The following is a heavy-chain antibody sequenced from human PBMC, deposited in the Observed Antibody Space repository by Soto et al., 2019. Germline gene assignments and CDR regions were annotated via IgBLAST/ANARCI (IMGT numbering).Heavy chain of an antibody. CDR2: ISYRGSA. V-gene: IGHV4-31*03. Sequence: QVQLQESGPGLVKPSQTLSLTCTVSGGSISSGGYYWSWIRQHPGKGLEWIGYISYRGSAYYSPSLKSRVTISVDTSKNQFSLKVNSVTAADTAVYYCAGRMQNYYTMGVWGQGTTVTVSS. D-gene: IGHD2-15*01. CDR3: AGRMQNYYTMGV. J-gene: IGHJ6*02. CDR1: GGSISSGGYY.